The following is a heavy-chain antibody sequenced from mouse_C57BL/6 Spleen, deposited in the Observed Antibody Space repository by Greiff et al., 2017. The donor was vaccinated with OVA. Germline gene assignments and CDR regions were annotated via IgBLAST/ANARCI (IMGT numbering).Heavy chain of an antibody. V-gene: IGHV3-6*01. CDR3: ARANWDGGYAMDY. J-gene: IGHJ4*01. CDR1: GYSITSGYY. D-gene: IGHD4-1*01. CDR2: ISYDGSN. Sequence: ESGPGLVKPSQSLSLTCSVTGYSITSGYYWHWIRQFPGNKLEWMGYISYDGSNNYNPSLKNRISITRDTSKNQFFLKLNSVTTEDTATYYCARANWDGGYAMDYWGQGTSVTVSS.